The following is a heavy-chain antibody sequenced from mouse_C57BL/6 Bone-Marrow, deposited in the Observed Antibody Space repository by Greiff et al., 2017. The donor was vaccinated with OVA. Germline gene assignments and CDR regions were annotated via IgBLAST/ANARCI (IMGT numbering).Heavy chain of an antibody. CDR1: GYTFTSYW. CDR2: IDPSDSET. J-gene: IGHJ3*01. D-gene: IGHD2-4*01. Sequence: QVQLQQPGAELVRPGSSVKLSCKASGYTFTSYWMHWVKQRPIQGLEWIGNIDPSDSETHYNQKFKDKATLTVDTSSSTAYMQLSSLTSEDSAVYYCAREYEGLYYDYAWFAYWGQGTLVTVSA. V-gene: IGHV1-52*01. CDR3: AREYEGLYYDYAWFAY.